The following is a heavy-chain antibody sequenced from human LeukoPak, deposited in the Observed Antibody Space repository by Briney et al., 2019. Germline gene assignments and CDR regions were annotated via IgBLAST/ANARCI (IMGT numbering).Heavy chain of an antibody. V-gene: IGHV3-48*03. CDR1: GFTFSSYE. J-gene: IGHJ3*02. Sequence: GGSLRLSCAASGFTFSSYEMNWVRQAPGKGLEWVSYISSSGSTIYYADSVKGRFTISRDNAKNPLYLQMNSLRAEDTAVYYCARGRSGSRHDAFDTWGQGTMVTVSS. D-gene: IGHD1-26*01. CDR2: ISSSGSTI. CDR3: ARGRSGSRHDAFDT.